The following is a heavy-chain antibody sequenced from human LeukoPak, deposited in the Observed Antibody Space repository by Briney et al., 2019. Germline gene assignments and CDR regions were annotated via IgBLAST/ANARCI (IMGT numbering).Heavy chain of an antibody. CDR1: GGTFSSYT. J-gene: IGHJ4*02. Sequence: SVKVSCKASGGTFSSYTISWVRQAPGQGLEWMGRIIPILGIANYAQKFQGRVTITADKSTSTAYMELSSLRSEDTAVYYCAREVTMVRGVIITPYLDYWGRGTLVTVSS. D-gene: IGHD3-10*01. CDR2: IIPILGIA. CDR3: AREVTMVRGVIITPYLDY. V-gene: IGHV1-69*04.